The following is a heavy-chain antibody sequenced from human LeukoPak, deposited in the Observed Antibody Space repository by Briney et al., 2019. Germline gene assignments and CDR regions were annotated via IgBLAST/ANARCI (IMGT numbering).Heavy chain of an antibody. J-gene: IGHJ3*02. D-gene: IGHD1-26*01. V-gene: IGHV4-59*01. CDR1: GGSISSYY. CDR2: IYYSGST. CDR3: ARDCLEYSGSLTAFDI. Sequence: SETLSLTCTVSGGSISSYYWSWIRQPPGKGLEWIGYIYYSGSTNYNPSLKSRVTISVDTSKNQFSLKLSSVTAADTAVYYCARDCLEYSGSLTAFDIWGQGTMVTVSP.